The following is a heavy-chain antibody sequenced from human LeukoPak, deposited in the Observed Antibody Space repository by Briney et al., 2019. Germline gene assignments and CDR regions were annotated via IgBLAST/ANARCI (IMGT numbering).Heavy chain of an antibody. CDR2: IWNDGTNK. D-gene: IGHD3-10*01. CDR3: ARLGSHNYLDY. J-gene: IGHJ4*02. V-gene: IGHV3-33*01. CDR1: GFIFSRYG. Sequence: PGRPVRLSCAASGFIFSRYGMHWVRQAPGKGLERVAVIWNDGTNKKYADSVQGRFTISRDNSKNTLDLQMNSLRAEDTAVYYCARLGSHNYLDYWGQGNRVPVFS.